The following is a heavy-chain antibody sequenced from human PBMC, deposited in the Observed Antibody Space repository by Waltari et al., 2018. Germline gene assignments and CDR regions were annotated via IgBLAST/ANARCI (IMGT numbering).Heavy chain of an antibody. CDR1: GGSISSSSYY. CDR2: IYYSGST. V-gene: IGHV4-39*07. D-gene: IGHD1-26*01. Sequence: QLQLQESGPGLVKPSETLSLTCTVSGGSISSSSYYWGWIRQPPGKGLEWIGSIYYSGSTYYNPSLKSRVTISVDTSKNQCSLKLSSVTAADTAVYYCARDLVGATQDAFDIWGQGTMVTVSS. CDR3: ARDLVGATQDAFDI. J-gene: IGHJ3*02.